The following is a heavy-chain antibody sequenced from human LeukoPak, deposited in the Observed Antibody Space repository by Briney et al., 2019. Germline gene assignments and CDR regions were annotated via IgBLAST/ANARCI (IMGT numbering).Heavy chain of an antibody. V-gene: IGHV3-53*01. J-gene: IGHJ5*02. CDR2: IHTSGDT. CDR1: GLTGSHNY. D-gene: IGHD4-17*01. Sequence: GGSLRLSCAASGLTGSHNYVSWVRQAPGKGLEWVSAIHTSGDTYYADSVKGRFTISRDTSKNTLYLQINSLRVEDTAVYYCIVFGDSNHWGQGTLVTVSS. CDR3: IVFGDSNH.